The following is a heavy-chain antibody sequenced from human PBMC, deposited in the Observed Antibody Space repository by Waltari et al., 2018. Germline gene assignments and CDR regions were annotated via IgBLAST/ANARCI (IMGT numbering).Heavy chain of an antibody. Sequence: QLVESGGGLVKPGGSLRLSCAASGFTFTSSAMQWVRQARGQRLEWIGWIVVGSGNTNYAQKFQERVTITRDMSTSTAYMELSSLRSEDTAVYYCAADQKWFGVSWGQGTLVTVSS. CDR1: GFTFTSSA. D-gene: IGHD3-10*01. CDR3: AADQKWFGVS. J-gene: IGHJ5*02. CDR2: IVVGSGNT. V-gene: IGHV1-58*02.